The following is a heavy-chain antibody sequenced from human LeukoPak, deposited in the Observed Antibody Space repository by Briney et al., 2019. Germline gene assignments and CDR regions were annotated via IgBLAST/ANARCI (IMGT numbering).Heavy chain of an antibody. D-gene: IGHD5-24*01. J-gene: IGHJ4*02. CDR2: INPSGGST. CDR1: GYTFTSYY. V-gene: IGHV1-46*01. CDR3: ARDEQRRDGYNYPFDY. Sequence: ASVKVSCKASGYTFTSYYMHWVRQAPGQGLEWMGIINPSGGSTSYAQKFQGRVTMTRDTSTSTVYMELSSLRSEDTAVYYCARDEQRRDGYNYPFDYWGQGTLVTVSS.